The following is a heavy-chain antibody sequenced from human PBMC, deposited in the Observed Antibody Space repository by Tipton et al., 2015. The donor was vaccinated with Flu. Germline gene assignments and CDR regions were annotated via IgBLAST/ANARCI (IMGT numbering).Heavy chain of an antibody. CDR3: ARRDYGNYVSEPKNWFDS. CDR2: IFHSGNS. D-gene: IGHD4-11*01. Sequence: LRLSCTVFGYSIRSSNYYWGWIRQPPGKGLEWIGSIFHSGNSYHNPSLKSRVTMAVETSKNQFSLKLSSVTAADTAVYYCARRDYGNYVSEPKNWFDSWGQGALVIVSS. CDR1: GYSIRSSNYY. V-gene: IGHV4-38-2*02. J-gene: IGHJ5*01.